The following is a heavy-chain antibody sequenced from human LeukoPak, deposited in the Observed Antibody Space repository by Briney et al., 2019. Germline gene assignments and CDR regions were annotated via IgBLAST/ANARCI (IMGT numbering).Heavy chain of an antibody. V-gene: IGHV3-21*01. D-gene: IGHD3-10*01. CDR1: GFTFSSYS. J-gene: IGHJ3*02. CDR3: AKEGITRAFDI. Sequence: GGSLRLSCAASGFTFSSYSMNWVRQAPGKGLEWVSSISSSSSYIYYADSVKGRFTISRDNAKNSLYLQMNSLRAEDTAVYYCAKEGITRAFDIWGQGTMVTVSS. CDR2: ISSSSSYI.